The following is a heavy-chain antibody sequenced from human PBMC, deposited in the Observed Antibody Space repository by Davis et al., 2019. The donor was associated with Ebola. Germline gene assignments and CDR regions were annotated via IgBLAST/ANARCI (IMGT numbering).Heavy chain of an antibody. CDR3: AKVNWPVVGIGVTG. Sequence: PGGSLRLSCDVSGFTFSNFAMNWVRQSPGKGLEWVSIITGTGDITYLADSVKGRFTVSRDSSKSILYLQMSSLRAEDTAVYYCAKVNWPVVGIGVTGWGQGTLVTVSS. D-gene: IGHD2-21*01. CDR1: GFTFSNFA. CDR2: ITGTGDIT. V-gene: IGHV3-23*01. J-gene: IGHJ4*02.